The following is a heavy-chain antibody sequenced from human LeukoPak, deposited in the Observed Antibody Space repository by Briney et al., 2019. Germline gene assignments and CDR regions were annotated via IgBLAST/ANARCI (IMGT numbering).Heavy chain of an antibody. CDR1: GFTFSSYA. V-gene: IGHV3-23*01. CDR2: ISGSGGST. J-gene: IGHJ4*02. CDR3: AKGYYYDISGYFIADY. Sequence: GGSLRLSCAASGFTFSSYAMSWVRQAPGKGLEWVSTISGSGGSTYYADSVKGRFTISRDNSKNTLYLQMNSLRAEDTAVYYCAKGYYYDISGYFIADYWGQGNLVTVSS. D-gene: IGHD3-22*01.